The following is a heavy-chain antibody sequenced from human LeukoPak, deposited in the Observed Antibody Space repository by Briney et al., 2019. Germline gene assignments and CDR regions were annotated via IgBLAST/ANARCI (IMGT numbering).Heavy chain of an antibody. Sequence: GGSLRLSCAASGFTFSSSEMNWVRQAPGKGLEWVSYISLSGNTIYYADSVKGRFTISRDNARNSLYLQLNSLRAEDTAVYYCARTWNRGFDYCGQGTLVTVSS. D-gene: IGHD1/OR15-1a*01. CDR2: ISLSGNTI. CDR1: GFTFSSSE. CDR3: ARTWNRGFDY. V-gene: IGHV3-48*03. J-gene: IGHJ4*02.